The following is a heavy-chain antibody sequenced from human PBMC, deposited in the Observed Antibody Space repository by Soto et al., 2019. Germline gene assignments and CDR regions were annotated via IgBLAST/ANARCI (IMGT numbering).Heavy chain of an antibody. Sequence: GSLRLTCAAAGFTFSNAWTSLVRQAPGKGLEWVGRIKSKTDGGTTDYAAPVKGRFTISRDDSKNTLYLQMNSLKTEDTAVYYCTTDRKSMAFDYWGQGTLVTVYS. CDR2: IKSKTDGGTT. J-gene: IGHJ4*02. CDR1: GFTFSNAW. V-gene: IGHV3-15*01. D-gene: IGHD2-8*01. CDR3: TTDRKSMAFDY.